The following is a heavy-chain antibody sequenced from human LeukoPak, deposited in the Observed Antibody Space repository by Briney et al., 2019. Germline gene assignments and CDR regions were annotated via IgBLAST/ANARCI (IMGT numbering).Heavy chain of an antibody. Sequence: GGSLRLSCGASVFTFSSYGMHWVRQAPGKGLEWVTVIWYYESNKYYADSVKRRFPIPRHNYKNTMYLQMNSLRAEDTAVYYCARSLRRVVVTAIPVYYYYGMEVWGQGTTVTVSS. CDR3: ARSLRRVVVTAIPVYYYYGMEV. D-gene: IGHD2-21*02. J-gene: IGHJ6*02. CDR1: VFTFSSYG. CDR2: IWYYESNK. V-gene: IGHV3-33*01.